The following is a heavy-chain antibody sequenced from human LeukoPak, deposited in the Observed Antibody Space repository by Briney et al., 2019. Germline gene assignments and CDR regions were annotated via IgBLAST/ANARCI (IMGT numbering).Heavy chain of an antibody. V-gene: IGHV3-7*01. D-gene: IGHD3-10*01. CDR3: ARIGGSGTYCDY. Sequence: GGSLRLSCAASGFTFSDYWMSWVRQAPGKGLEWVANIKYHGSDEHYVDSVRGRFTISRDNAKNSLFLQMNSLRAEDTAVYYCARIGGSGTYCDYWGQGTLVTVSS. J-gene: IGHJ4*02. CDR2: IKYHGSDE. CDR1: GFTFSDYW.